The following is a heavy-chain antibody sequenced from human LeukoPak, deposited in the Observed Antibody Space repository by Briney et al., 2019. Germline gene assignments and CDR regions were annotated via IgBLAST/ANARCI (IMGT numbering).Heavy chain of an antibody. CDR1: GGSFSGYY. D-gene: IGHD2/OR15-2a*01. CDR2: INHSGST. Sequence: PSETLSLTCAVYGGSFSGYYWSWIRQPPGKGLEWIGEINHSGSTNYNPSLKSRVTISVDTSKNQFSLKLDSVTAADTAVYYCARRLRLKNPGGDAFDIWGQGTVVTVSS. CDR3: ARRLRLKNPGGDAFDI. J-gene: IGHJ3*02. V-gene: IGHV4-34*01.